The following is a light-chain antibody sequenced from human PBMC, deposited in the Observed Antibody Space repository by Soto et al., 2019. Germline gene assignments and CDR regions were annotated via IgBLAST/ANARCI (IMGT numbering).Light chain of an antibody. J-gene: IGKJ4*01. Sequence: EIVLTQSPATLSLSPGERATLSCRASQSVSSYLAWYQQKPGQSPRLLIYDASNRATGIPARFSGSGSGTDFTRTINRLEPEDFAVYYCQRSGGSVSFGGGTKVE. CDR2: DAS. CDR1: QSVSSY. V-gene: IGKV3-11*01. CDR3: QRSGGSVS.